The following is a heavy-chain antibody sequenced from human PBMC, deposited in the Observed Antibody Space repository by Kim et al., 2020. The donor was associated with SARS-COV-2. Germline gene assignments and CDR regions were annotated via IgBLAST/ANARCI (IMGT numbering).Heavy chain of an antibody. CDR2: INHSGST. J-gene: IGHJ6*02. V-gene: IGHV4-34*01. D-gene: IGHD6-13*01. Sequence: SETLSLTCAVYGGSFSGYYWSWIRQPPGKGLEWIGEINHSGSTNYNPSLKSRVTISVDTSKNQFSLKLSSVTAADTAVYYCARGREAIAAAGKMVYGMDVWGQGTTVTVSS. CDR3: ARGREAIAAAGKMVYGMDV. CDR1: GGSFSGYY.